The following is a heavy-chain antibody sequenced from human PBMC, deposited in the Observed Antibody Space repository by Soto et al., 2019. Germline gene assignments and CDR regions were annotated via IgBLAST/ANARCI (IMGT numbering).Heavy chain of an antibody. CDR1: GGSISGTTYS. CDR2: IYDSGNT. CDR3: ARGQGAAAGHSNFDY. Sequence: QLQLQESGSGLVKPSQTLSLTCAVSGGSISGTTYSWSWIRQPPGKGLEWIGYIYDSGNTYYNPSLKSQFSISVDRSKHQFSLKLSSVTAADTAVYYWARGQGAAAGHSNFDYWGQGALVTVSS. V-gene: IGHV4-30-2*01. D-gene: IGHD6-13*01. J-gene: IGHJ4*02.